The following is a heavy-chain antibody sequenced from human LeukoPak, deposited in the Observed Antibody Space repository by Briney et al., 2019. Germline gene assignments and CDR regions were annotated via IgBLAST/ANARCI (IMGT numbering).Heavy chain of an antibody. CDR1: GYTFTGYY. V-gene: IGHV1-2*02. D-gene: IGHD2-15*01. Sequence: ASVKVSYTASGYTFTGYYMHWVRQAPGQGLEWMGSINPNSGVTYSTQKFQGRVTMTRDTSISTVFMELSRLTSDDTAVYYCERDCSANSCYGDYWGQGTLVTVSS. CDR3: ERDCSANSCYGDY. J-gene: IGHJ4*01. CDR2: INPNSGVT.